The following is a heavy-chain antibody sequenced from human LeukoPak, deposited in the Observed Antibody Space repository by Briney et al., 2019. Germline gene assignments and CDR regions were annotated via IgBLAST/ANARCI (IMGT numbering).Heavy chain of an antibody. V-gene: IGHV3-73*01. D-gene: IGHD3-3*01. CDR2: IGNKVSNYAA. CDR1: GFTFSGSA. J-gene: IGHJ4*02. CDR3: AGNYDSWTGLNY. Sequence: GGSLKLSCAASGFTFSGSAMHWVRQASGKGLEWVGHIGNKVSNYAAEYAASLRGRFTIPRDDSKDTAYLQVNSLKTEDTAVYYCAGNYDSWTGLNYWGQGTLVTVSS.